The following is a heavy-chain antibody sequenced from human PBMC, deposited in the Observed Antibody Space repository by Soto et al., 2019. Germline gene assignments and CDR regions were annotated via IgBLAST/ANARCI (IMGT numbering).Heavy chain of an antibody. CDR1: GFTFSSYA. V-gene: IGHV3-23*01. CDR2: ISVSSGST. CDR3: ANNYDFWSGYPSGGMDV. J-gene: IGHJ6*02. D-gene: IGHD3-3*01. Sequence: GGSLRLSCAASGFTFSSYAMSWVRQAPGKGLEWVSAISVSSGSTYYADSVKGRFTISRDNSKNTLYLQMNSLRAEDTAVYYCANNYDFWSGYPSGGMDVWGQGTTVTVSS.